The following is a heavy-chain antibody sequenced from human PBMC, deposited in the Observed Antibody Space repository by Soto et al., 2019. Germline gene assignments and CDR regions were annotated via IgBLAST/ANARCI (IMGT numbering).Heavy chain of an antibody. J-gene: IGHJ4*02. CDR1: GGSITRNNHY. CDR3: ERLGSSGWYQGSYFDY. V-gene: IGHV4-39*01. D-gene: IGHD6-19*01. CDR2: ILYSGSN. Sequence: QLQLQESGPGLVKPSETLSLTCIVSGGSITRNNHYWGWIRQSPVKGLEWIVSILYSGSNNYNPSLKSRVTLSVETSKNQFSLKMSSVTAADTALYYCERLGSSGWYQGSYFDYWGQGTLVTVSS.